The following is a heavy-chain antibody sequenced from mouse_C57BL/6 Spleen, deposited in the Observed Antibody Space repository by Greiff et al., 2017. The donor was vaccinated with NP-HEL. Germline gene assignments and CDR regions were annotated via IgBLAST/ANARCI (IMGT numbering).Heavy chain of an antibody. Sequence: QVQLKESGAELVMPGASVKLSCKASGYTFTSYWMHWVKQRPGQGLEWIGEIDPSDSYTNYNQKFKGKSTLTVDKSSSTAYMQLSSLTSEDSAVYYCARSYGSSSGAYWGQGTLVTVSA. CDR3: ARSYGSSSGAY. D-gene: IGHD1-1*01. J-gene: IGHJ3*01. CDR1: GYTFTSYW. CDR2: IDPSDSYT. V-gene: IGHV1-69*01.